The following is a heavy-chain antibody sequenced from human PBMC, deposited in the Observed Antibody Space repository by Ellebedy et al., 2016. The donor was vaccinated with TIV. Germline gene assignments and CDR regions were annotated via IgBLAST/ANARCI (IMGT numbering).Heavy chain of an antibody. V-gene: IGHV3-53*01. CDR1: GFTVSSDY. CDR3: AGGTY. Sequence: PGGSLRLSCAVSGFTVSSDYMSWVRQAPGKGLEWVSIMDAGGNTHYPDPVKGRFTVSRDNSKNTLYLQMNSLRAEDTAVYYCAGGTYWGQGTLVTVSS. CDR2: MDAGGNT. J-gene: IGHJ4*02.